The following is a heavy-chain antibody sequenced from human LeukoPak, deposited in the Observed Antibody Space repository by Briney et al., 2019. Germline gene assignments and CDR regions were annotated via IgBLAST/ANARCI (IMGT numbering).Heavy chain of an antibody. Sequence: GGSLRLSCAASGFTFSSYSMNWVRQAPGKGLEWVSAISGSGGSTYYADSVKGRFTISRDNSKNTLYLQMNSLRAEDTAVYYCAKDRYEWELSFDYWGQGTLVTVSS. V-gene: IGHV3-23*01. CDR3: AKDRYEWELSFDY. CDR2: ISGSGGST. D-gene: IGHD1-26*01. CDR1: GFTFSSYS. J-gene: IGHJ4*02.